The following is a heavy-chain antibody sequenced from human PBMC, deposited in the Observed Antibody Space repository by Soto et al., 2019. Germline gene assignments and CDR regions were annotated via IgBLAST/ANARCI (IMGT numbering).Heavy chain of an antibody. D-gene: IGHD6-19*01. CDR2: IYYSGST. CDR1: GGSISSYY. J-gene: IGHJ3*02. Sequence: SETLSLTCTVSGGSISSYYWSWIRQPPGKGLEWIGYIYYSGSTNYNPSLKSRVTISVDTSKNQFSLKLSSVTAADTAVYYCAREGVAGHDAFDIWGQGTMVTVSS. V-gene: IGHV4-59*01. CDR3: AREGVAGHDAFDI.